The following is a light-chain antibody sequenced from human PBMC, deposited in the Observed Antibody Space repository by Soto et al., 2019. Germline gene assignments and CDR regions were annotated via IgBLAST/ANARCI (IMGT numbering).Light chain of an antibody. V-gene: IGKV3-15*01. CDR3: HQYNNWPFT. CDR2: GAS. CDR1: QSVSRD. Sequence: EIVMTQSPATLSVSPGERATLSCRASQSVSRDFAWDEQKPGQAPRLLIYGASTRATGIPARFSGSGSGTEFTRTNSSLQSEDFAVYYCHQYNNWPFTFRPATKVDIK. J-gene: IGKJ3*01.